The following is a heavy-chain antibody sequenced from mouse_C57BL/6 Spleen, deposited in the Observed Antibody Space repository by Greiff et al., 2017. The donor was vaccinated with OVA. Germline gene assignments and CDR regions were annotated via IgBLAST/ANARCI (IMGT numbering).Heavy chain of an antibody. CDR2: IDPSDSYT. V-gene: IGHV1-69*01. CDR3: ARLEGYSPRGYFEV. D-gene: IGHD3-1*01. Sequence: QVQLQQPGAALVMPGASVKLSCKASGYTFTSYWMHWVKQRPGQGLEWIGEIDPSDSYTNYNQKFKGTSTLTVDKSSSTAYMQLSSLTSEDSAVYYGARLEGYSPRGYFEVGGTGTTVTVSS. CDR1: GYTFTSYW. J-gene: IGHJ1*03.